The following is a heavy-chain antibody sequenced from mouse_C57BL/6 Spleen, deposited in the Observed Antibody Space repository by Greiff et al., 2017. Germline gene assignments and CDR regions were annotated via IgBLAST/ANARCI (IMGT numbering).Heavy chain of an antibody. CDR2: IYPGDGDT. CDR3: AKDTTDAMDY. J-gene: IGHJ4*01. CDR1: GYAFSSYW. D-gene: IGHD1-1*01. V-gene: IGHV1-80*01. Sequence: QVQLKQSGAELVKPGASVKISCKASGYAFSSYWMNWVKQRPGKGLEWIGQIYPGDGDTYYNGKFKGKATLTADKSSSPAYMQPSSLTSEDSAVYFCAKDTTDAMDYWGQGTSGTVSS.